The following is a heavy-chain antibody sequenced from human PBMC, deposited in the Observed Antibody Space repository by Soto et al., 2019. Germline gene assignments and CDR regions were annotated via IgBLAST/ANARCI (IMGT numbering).Heavy chain of an antibody. CDR2: ISAYNGNT. J-gene: IGHJ4*02. CDR3: ARDGRIYYDSSGYYYVPGGDY. V-gene: IGHV1-18*04. D-gene: IGHD3-22*01. CDR1: GYTFTSYG. Sequence: ASVKVSCKASGYTFTSYGISWVRQAPGQGLEWMGWISAYNGNTNYAQKLQGRVTMTTDTSTSTAYMELRSLRSDDTAVYYCARDGRIYYDSSGYYYVPGGDYWGQGTLVTVSS.